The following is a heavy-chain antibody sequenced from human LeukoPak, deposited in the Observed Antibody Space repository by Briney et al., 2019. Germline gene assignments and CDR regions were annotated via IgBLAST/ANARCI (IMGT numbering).Heavy chain of an antibody. V-gene: IGHV1-2*02. J-gene: IGHJ3*02. CDR1: GYTFTGYY. CDR2: INPDSGGT. D-gene: IGHD1-14*01. Sequence: ASVKVSCKASGYTFTGYYMHWVRQAPGQGLEWMGWINPDSGGTNYAQKFQGRVTMTRDTSISTAYMELSRLRSDDTAVYYCASLKTVLGSGPGAFDIWGQGTMVTVSS. CDR3: ASLKTVLGSGPGAFDI.